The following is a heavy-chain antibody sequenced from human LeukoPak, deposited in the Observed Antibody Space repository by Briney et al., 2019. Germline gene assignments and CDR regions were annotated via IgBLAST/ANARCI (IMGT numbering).Heavy chain of an antibody. Sequence: PGGSLRLSCAASGFTFSDYWMSWVRQAPGKGLEWVASIKQDGSQEYYVDSVKGRFTISKDIAKNSLYLQMNSLRAEDTAVYYCARDSGYHSSNAFDIWGQGTMVTVSS. CDR2: IKQDGSQE. CDR1: GFTFSDYW. D-gene: IGHD6-13*01. V-gene: IGHV3-7*01. J-gene: IGHJ3*02. CDR3: ARDSGYHSSNAFDI.